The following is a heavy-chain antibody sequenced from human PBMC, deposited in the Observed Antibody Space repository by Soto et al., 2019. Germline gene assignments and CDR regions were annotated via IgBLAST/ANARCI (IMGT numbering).Heavy chain of an antibody. CDR1: GGSVNNRTYY. Sequence: QVQLQESGPGLLKPSETLSLTCSVSGGSVNNRTYYWSWIRQPPGKRLEWIGYVYYSGTTNYNPSLKSRVSISVDTSKNQFSLSLSSVTAADTALYYCARTMAVPNTLRSRYYFDYWGQGTLVTVSS. V-gene: IGHV4-61*01. CDR3: ARTMAVPNTLRSRYYFDY. D-gene: IGHD3-10*01. CDR2: VYYSGTT. J-gene: IGHJ4*02.